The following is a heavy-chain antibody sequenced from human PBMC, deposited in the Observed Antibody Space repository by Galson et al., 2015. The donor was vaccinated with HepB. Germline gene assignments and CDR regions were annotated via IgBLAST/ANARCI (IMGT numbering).Heavy chain of an antibody. V-gene: IGHV6-1*01. CDR2: TYYRAKWYH. J-gene: IGHJ6*02. CDR3: ARVGGTIYYYAMDV. D-gene: IGHD1-14*01. CDR1: GDSVSNNNAA. Sequence: CAISGDSVSNNNAAWYWIRQSPSRGLEWLGRTYYRAKWYHDYAPSVRSRITISPDTSRNHFSLHLNSVTPEDTAVYYCARVGGTIYYYAMDVWGQGTTVTVSS.